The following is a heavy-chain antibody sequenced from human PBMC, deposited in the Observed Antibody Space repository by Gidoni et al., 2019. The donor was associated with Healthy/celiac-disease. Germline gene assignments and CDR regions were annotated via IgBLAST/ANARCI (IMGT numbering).Heavy chain of an antibody. CDR2: ISAYNGNT. V-gene: IGHV1-18*01. CDR1: GYTFTSYG. Sequence: QVQLVQSGAEVKKPGASVKVSCKASGYTFTSYGISWVRQAPGQGLEWMGWISAYNGNTNYAQKLQGRVTMTTDTSTSTAYMELRSLRSDDTAVYYCARVGYCTNGVCYTYWYFDLWGRGTLVTVSS. CDR3: ARVGYCTNGVCYTYWYFDL. J-gene: IGHJ2*01. D-gene: IGHD2-8*01.